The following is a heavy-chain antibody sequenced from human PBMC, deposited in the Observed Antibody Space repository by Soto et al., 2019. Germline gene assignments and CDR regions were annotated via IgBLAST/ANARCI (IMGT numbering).Heavy chain of an antibody. CDR3: ARGGGVGVAGSAAFDM. Sequence: QLHLVHSGAVEKKPGASVTVSCSASGYPVTAYYMHWVRQAPGRGLEWMGGINPATGAAKYTQTFQGRVTMSRDTSTSTVFMELSGLTSEDTAVFYCARGGGVGVAGSAAFDMWGQGTLVTVSS. D-gene: IGHD3-3*01. CDR1: GYPVTAYY. CDR2: INPATGAA. J-gene: IGHJ3*02. V-gene: IGHV1-2*02.